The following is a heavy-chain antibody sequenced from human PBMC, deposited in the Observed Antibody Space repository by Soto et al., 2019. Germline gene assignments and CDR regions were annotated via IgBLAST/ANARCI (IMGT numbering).Heavy chain of an antibody. J-gene: IGHJ4*02. CDR3: ARDGNYDSSGYPYYFDY. CDR1: GYTFSSYA. Sequence: GASVKVSCKASGYTFSSYAMHWVRQAPGQRLEWMGWINAGYGNTKSSQKFQDRVTISRDTSASTAYMELTSLRSEDTAVYYCARDGNYDSSGYPYYFDYWGQGTLVTVSS. V-gene: IGHV1-3*01. D-gene: IGHD3-22*01. CDR2: INAGYGNT.